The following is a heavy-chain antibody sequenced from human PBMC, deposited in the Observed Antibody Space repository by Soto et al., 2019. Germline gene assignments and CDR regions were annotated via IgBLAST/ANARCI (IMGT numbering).Heavy chain of an antibody. CDR2: IYYNGNT. CDR3: PRGPRNP. D-gene: IGHD3-10*01. V-gene: IGHV4-59*01. CDR1: GASISSYY. J-gene: IGHJ5*02. Sequence: PSETLSLTCTVSGASISSYYWNWIRQSPGKGLEWIGHIYYNGNTKSNPFLESRLTISVDTSKNQFSLELNSVTAADTAVYYCPRGPRNPWGQGTLVTVSS.